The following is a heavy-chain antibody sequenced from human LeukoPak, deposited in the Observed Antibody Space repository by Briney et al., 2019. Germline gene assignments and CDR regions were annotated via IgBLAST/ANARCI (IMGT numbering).Heavy chain of an antibody. CDR2: IYHSGST. Sequence: SETLSLTCAVSGGSISSSNWWSWVRQPPGKGLEWIGEIYHSGSTNYNPSLKSRVTISVDTSKNQFSLKLSSVTAADTAVYYCARERVEYSSGSNWFDPWGQGTLVTVSS. J-gene: IGHJ5*02. D-gene: IGHD3-10*01. V-gene: IGHV4-4*02. CDR3: ARERVEYSSGSNWFDP. CDR1: GGSISSSNW.